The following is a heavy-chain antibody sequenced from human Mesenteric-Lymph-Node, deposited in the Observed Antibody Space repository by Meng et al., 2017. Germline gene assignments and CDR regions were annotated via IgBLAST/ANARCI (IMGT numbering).Heavy chain of an antibody. J-gene: IGHJ4*01. V-gene: IGHV4-39*07. CDR3: AREIGARSGYIY. Sequence: SETLSLTCTVSGDSISTSPYYWGWIRQSPGSGPEWLGSFKYSGATYYNPPLRSRVTISVDASKNQFSLRLTSVTAAETAMYYCAREIGARSGYIYWGQGMLVTVSS. CDR2: FKYSGAT. D-gene: IGHD5-18*01. CDR1: GDSISTSPYY.